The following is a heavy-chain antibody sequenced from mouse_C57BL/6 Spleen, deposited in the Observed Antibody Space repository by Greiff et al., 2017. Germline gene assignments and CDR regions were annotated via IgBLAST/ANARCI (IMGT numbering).Heavy chain of an antibody. CDR2: INPSSGYT. CDR1: GYTFTSYW. CDR3: AGGTTVVEYYFDY. Sequence: QVQLQQSGAELVKPGASVKLSCKASGYTFTSYWMHWVKQRPGQGLEWIGYINPSSGYTKYNQKFKDKATLTADKSSSTAYMQLSSLTYEDSAVYYCAGGTTVVEYYFDYWGQGTTLTVAS. V-gene: IGHV1-7*01. D-gene: IGHD1-1*01. J-gene: IGHJ2*01.